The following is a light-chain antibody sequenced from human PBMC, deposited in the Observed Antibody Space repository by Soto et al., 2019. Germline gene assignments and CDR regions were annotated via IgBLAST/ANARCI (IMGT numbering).Light chain of an antibody. CDR1: SCDVGGYYY. Sequence: QSVLTQPASVSGSPGQSITISCTGTSCDVGGYYYVSWCQQHPGKAPKLLIYDVTYRASGVSYRFSGSKSGNTASLTISGLQAEDEADYYCASYTSQVRLFGTGTKVTV. J-gene: IGLJ1*01. V-gene: IGLV2-14*01. CDR3: ASYTSQVRL. CDR2: DVT.